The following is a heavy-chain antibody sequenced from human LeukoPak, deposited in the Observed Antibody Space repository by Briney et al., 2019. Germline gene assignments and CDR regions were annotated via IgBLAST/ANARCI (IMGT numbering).Heavy chain of an antibody. CDR1: GYTVTGYD. Sequence: GASVKVSCKASGYTVTGYDMHWVRQAPGQGLEWMGYIYPNSGATKYAQKFQGRVTMTRDTSISTAYMELSGLGSDDTAVYYCGTLLSNGPFDYWGQGSLVTVSS. V-gene: IGHV1-2*02. CDR2: IYPNSGAT. CDR3: GTLLSNGPFDY. J-gene: IGHJ4*02.